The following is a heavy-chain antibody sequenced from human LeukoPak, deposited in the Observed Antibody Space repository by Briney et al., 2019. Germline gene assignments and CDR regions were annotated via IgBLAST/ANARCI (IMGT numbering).Heavy chain of an antibody. Sequence: ASVKVSCKASGYTFTSYDINWVRQATGQGLEWMGWMNPNSGNTGYAQKFQGRVTITRNNSISTAYMELSSLRSEDTAVYFCARSNYDILTGYFSYLDYWGQGTLVTVSS. CDR1: GYTFTSYD. V-gene: IGHV1-8*01. CDR2: MNPNSGNT. CDR3: ARSNYDILTGYFSYLDY. J-gene: IGHJ4*02. D-gene: IGHD3-9*01.